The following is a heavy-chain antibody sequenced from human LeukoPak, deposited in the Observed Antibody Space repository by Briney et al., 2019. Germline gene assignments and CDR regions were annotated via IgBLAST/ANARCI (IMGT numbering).Heavy chain of an antibody. V-gene: IGHV3-23*01. CDR1: GFTFSSYE. D-gene: IGHD2-15*01. Sequence: GGSLRLSCAASGFTFSSYEMNWVRQAPGKGLEWVSAISSGSGDTTYYADSVKGRFTISRDNSKNTLYLQMNSLRAEDTAIYYCAKVPGYCSGGSCYFTAFDSWGQGTLVTVSS. J-gene: IGHJ4*02. CDR2: ISSGSGDTT. CDR3: AKVPGYCSGGSCYFTAFDS.